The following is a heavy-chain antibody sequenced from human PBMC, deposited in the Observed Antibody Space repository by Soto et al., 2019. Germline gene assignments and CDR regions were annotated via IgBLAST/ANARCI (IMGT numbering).Heavy chain of an antibody. Sequence: VKGYCTAAGYGLTGDYSRWVRQANGQGLEWMGWINPDSGATNYAQNFQGRVTLTSDTSISTASMDLTSLTSDDTAVYYCARGDYGTGGYPFPYFDYWGQGTLVTGSS. V-gene: IGHV1-2*02. J-gene: IGHJ4*02. CDR3: ARGDYGTGGYPFPYFDY. D-gene: IGHD2-8*02. CDR1: GYGLTGDY. CDR2: INPDSGAT.